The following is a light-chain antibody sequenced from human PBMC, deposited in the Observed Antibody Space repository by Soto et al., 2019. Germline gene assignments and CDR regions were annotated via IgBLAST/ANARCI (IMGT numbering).Light chain of an antibody. Sequence: IQRTRSASALTVSVGDRVTITRRTSQSISDWLAWYQQKPGRAPKLLIYDISNLGIGVPSRFSGSGSCTEFTLTTSGLLHDDFSTYYCQQPTTTTEITFGQGTRLEIK. V-gene: IGKV1-5*01. J-gene: IGKJ5*01. CDR2: DIS. CDR1: QSISDW. CDR3: QQPTTTTEIT.